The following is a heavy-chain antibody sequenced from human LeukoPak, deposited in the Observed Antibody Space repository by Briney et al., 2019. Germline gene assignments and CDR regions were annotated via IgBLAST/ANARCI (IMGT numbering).Heavy chain of an antibody. CDR3: ARGGPYSSSWYNWFDP. D-gene: IGHD6-13*01. Sequence: SETLSLTCTVSGGSISSGDYYWSWIRQPPGKGLEWIGYIYYNGSTYYNPSLKSRVTISVDTSKNQFSLKLSSVTAADTAVYYCARGGPYSSSWYNWFDPWGQGTLVTVSS. CDR1: GGSISSGDYY. J-gene: IGHJ5*02. V-gene: IGHV4-30-4*01. CDR2: IYYNGST.